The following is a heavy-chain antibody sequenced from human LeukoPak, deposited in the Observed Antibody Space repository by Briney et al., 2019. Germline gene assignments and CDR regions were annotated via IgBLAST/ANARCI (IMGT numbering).Heavy chain of an antibody. CDR2: ISSNGGST. CDR3: ARARLVVTAIDS. D-gene: IGHD2-21*02. V-gene: IGHV3-64*01. J-gene: IGHJ5*01. Sequence: PGGSLRLSCAASGFTFSSYAMHWVRQAPGKGLEYVSAISSNGGSTYYANSVKGRFTISRDNSKNTLYLQMGSLRAEDMAVYYCARARLVVTAIDSWGQGTLVTVSS. CDR1: GFTFSSYA.